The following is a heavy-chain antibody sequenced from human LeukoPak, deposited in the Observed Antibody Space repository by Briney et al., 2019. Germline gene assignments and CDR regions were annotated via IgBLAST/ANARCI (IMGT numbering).Heavy chain of an antibody. J-gene: IGHJ6*04. CDR2: IKQDGSEK. V-gene: IGHV3-7*01. Sequence: GGSLRLSCAASGFTFSSYSMSWVRQAPGKGLKWVANIKQDGSEKYYVDSVKGRFTISRDNAKNSLYLQMNSLRAEDTAVYYCARDGGDSGMDVWGKGTTVTVSS. D-gene: IGHD3-3*01. CDR1: GFTFSSYS. CDR3: ARDGGDSGMDV.